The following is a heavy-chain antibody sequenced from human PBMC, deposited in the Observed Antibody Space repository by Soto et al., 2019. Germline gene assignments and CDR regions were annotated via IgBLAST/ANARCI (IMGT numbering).Heavy chain of an antibody. J-gene: IGHJ5*02. CDR2: FDPSDSYT. V-gene: IGHV5-10-1*03. D-gene: IGHD3-16*01. CDR1: GYNFTSHW. CDR3: ARHVSPPGEWWFEP. Sequence: VQLVQSGAEVKKPGETLRISCKGSGYNFTSHWISWVRQMPGKGLERMGRFDPSDSYTNYNPSFQGHVIMSADRSTSSAYLQWSSLNASDTASYYCARHVSPPGEWWFEPGGKGTLVTVSS.